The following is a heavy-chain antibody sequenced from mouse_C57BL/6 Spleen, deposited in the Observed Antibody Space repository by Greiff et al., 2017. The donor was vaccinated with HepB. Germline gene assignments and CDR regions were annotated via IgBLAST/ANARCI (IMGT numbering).Heavy chain of an antibody. J-gene: IGHJ3*01. Sequence: QVQLQQSGAELVKPGASVKVSCKASGYTFTSYWMHWVKQRPGQGLEWIGRIHPSDSDTNYNQKFKGKATLTVDKSSSTAYMQLSSLTSEDSAVYYCAMEGYYGSSLAWFAYWGQGTLVTVSA. CDR3: AMEGYYGSSLAWFAY. D-gene: IGHD1-1*01. CDR2: IHPSDSDT. V-gene: IGHV1-74*01. CDR1: GYTFTSYW.